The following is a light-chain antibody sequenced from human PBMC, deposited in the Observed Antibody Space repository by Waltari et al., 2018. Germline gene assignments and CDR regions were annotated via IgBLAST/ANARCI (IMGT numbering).Light chain of an antibody. CDR3: QQGNSFPPA. J-gene: IGKJ1*01. CDR2: GAS. V-gene: IGKV1-12*01. CDR1: QGISTW. Sequence: DIQMTQSPSSVSASVGDRVTIICRASQGISTWLAWYQHKPGKAPKVLIYGASTLLTGVPSRFSGSGSGTAFTLTNRNLQPEDFATYFCQQGNSFPPAFGQGTRVEVK.